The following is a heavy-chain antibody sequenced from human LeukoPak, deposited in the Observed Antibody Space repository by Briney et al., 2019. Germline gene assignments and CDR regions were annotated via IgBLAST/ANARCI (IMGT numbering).Heavy chain of an antibody. CDR3: ARDEAAAGTFFDY. J-gene: IGHJ4*02. V-gene: IGHV1-18*01. CDR2: ISAYSGNT. Sequence: ASVKVSCKASGYTFTSYGISWVRQAPGQGLEWMGWISAYSGNTNYAQKFHGRVTMTTDTSTSTVYMELRSLTSDDTAVYYCARDEAAAGTFFDYWGQGTLVTVSS. CDR1: GYTFTSYG. D-gene: IGHD6-13*01.